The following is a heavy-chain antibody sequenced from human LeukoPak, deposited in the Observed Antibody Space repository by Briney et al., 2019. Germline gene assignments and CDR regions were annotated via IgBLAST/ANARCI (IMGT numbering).Heavy chain of an antibody. Sequence: SETLSLTCTVSGGSISSYYWSWIRQPPGKGLEWIGYIYCSGSTNYNPSLKSRVTISVDTSKNQFSLKLSSVTAADTAVYYCTTSDINYRPFDNWGQGTLVTVSS. D-gene: IGHD4-11*01. CDR3: TTSDINYRPFDN. CDR2: IYCSGST. V-gene: IGHV4-59*01. J-gene: IGHJ4*02. CDR1: GGSISSYY.